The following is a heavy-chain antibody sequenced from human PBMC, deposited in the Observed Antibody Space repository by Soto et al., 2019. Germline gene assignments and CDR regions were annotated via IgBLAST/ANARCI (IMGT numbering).Heavy chain of an antibody. J-gene: IGHJ6*02. Sequence: SETLSLTCTVSGGSVSSGSYYWNWIRQPPGKGLEWIGYISYSGSTNYNPSLKSRVTISVDTSKNQFSLKLSSVTAADTALYYCARARANSVFGYYYGMDVWGQGTTVTVSS. V-gene: IGHV4-61*01. CDR2: ISYSGST. D-gene: IGHD2-8*01. CDR1: GGSVSSGSYY. CDR3: ARARANSVFGYYYGMDV.